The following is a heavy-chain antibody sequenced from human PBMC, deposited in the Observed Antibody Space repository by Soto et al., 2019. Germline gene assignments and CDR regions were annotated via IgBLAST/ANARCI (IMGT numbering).Heavy chain of an antibody. V-gene: IGHV3-21*01. CDR3: ARTGIAAAGFNWFDP. CDR2: ISSSSYI. D-gene: IGHD6-13*01. Sequence: EVQLVESGGGLVKPGGSLRLSCAASGFTFSSYSMNWVRQAPGKGLEWVSSISSSSYIYYADSVKGRFTISRDNAKNSLYLQMNSLRAEDTAVYYCARTGIAAAGFNWFDPWGQGTLVTVSS. J-gene: IGHJ5*02. CDR1: GFTFSSYS.